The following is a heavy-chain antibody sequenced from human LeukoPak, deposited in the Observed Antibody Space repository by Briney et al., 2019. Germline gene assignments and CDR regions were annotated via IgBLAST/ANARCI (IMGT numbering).Heavy chain of an antibody. J-gene: IGHJ4*02. CDR1: GGSISSYF. V-gene: IGHV4-59*01. Sequence: SETLPLTCTVSGGSISSYFWSWIRQPPGKGLEWIGYIYYRGSTNYNPSLKSRVTISIDTSKNEFSLKLSPVSAADTAVYYCARQYSGYEPFDYWGQGTLVTVSS. CDR3: ARQYSGYEPFDY. CDR2: IYYRGST. D-gene: IGHD5-12*01.